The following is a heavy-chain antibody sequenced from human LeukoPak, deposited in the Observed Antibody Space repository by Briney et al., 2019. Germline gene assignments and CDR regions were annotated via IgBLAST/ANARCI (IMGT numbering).Heavy chain of an antibody. D-gene: IGHD3-16*01. V-gene: IGHV1-2*02. Sequence: ASVKVSCKASGSTFSDYHINWVRQASGQGPAWMGWINTKSGDAKYNQAFQGRVTMTRDTSISTAYMELNRLRSDDTAMYYCARGEYSNGYPYRLDSWGQGTLVTVSS. J-gene: IGHJ4*02. CDR1: GSTFSDYH. CDR3: ARGEYSNGYPYRLDS. CDR2: INTKSGDA.